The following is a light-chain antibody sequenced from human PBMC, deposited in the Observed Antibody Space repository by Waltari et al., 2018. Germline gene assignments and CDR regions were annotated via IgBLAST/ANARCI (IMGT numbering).Light chain of an antibody. CDR3: QQGDRFPLT. CDR2: DAS. CDR1: QDISNY. J-gene: IGKJ4*01. Sequence: DIQMTQSPSSLSASVGDRVTITCQASQDISNYLNWYQQKPGKAPKLLIYDASNLETGVPSRFSGSGSGTDFTFTISSLQPEDFATYYCQQGDRFPLTFGGGTK. V-gene: IGKV1-33*01.